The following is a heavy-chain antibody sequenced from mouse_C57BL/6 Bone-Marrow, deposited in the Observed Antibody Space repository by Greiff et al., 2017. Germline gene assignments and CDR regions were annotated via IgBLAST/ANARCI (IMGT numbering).Heavy chain of an antibody. CDR3: AREGGSSSWFAY. CDR1: GYTFTSYG. CDR2: IYPRSGNT. D-gene: IGHD1-1*01. V-gene: IGHV1-81*01. J-gene: IGHJ3*01. Sequence: QVQLQQSGAELARPGASVKLSCKASGYTFTSYGISWVKQRTGQGLEWIGEIYPRSGNTYYNEKFKGKATLTADKSSSTAYMGLRSLPSEDSAVYFCAREGGSSSWFAYWGQGTLVTVAA.